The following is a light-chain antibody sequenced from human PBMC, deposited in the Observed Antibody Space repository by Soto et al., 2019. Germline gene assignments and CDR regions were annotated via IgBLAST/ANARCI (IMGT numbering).Light chain of an antibody. J-gene: IGKJ5*01. CDR2: GAS. CDR3: QQYESSPIT. Sequence: EIVLTQSPGTLFLSPGERATLSCRASQSVSNNYLAWYQQKPGQAPRLLIYGASNRATGIPDRFSGSGSGTDFTLTISRLEPEDFAVYYCQQYESSPITFGQGTRLEIK. V-gene: IGKV3-20*01. CDR1: QSVSNNY.